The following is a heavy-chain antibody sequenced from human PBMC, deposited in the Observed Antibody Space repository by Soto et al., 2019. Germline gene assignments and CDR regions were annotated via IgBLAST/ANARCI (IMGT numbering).Heavy chain of an antibody. CDR3: ARDPVGGNWFDP. CDR1: GYTFTSYG. Sequence: ASVKVSCKASGYTFTSYGISWVRQAPGHGLEWMGWIDPYNGNTNYAQKLQGRVTMTTDTSTSTAYMELRSLRSDDTAVYYCARDPVGGNWFDPWGQGTLVTVSS. D-gene: IGHD1-26*01. V-gene: IGHV1-18*01. CDR2: IDPYNGNT. J-gene: IGHJ5*02.